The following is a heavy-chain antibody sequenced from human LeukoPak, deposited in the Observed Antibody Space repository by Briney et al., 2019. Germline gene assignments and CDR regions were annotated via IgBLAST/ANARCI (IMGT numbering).Heavy chain of an antibody. Sequence: PGGSLRLSCVASGFAFSDSRMHWVRQAPGKGLEWVPRITRDGSSTAYADSVKGRFTVSRDNARTTLYLQMNSLRVEDTAVYFCAKSRRDFWGQGTLVTVSS. CDR2: ITRDGSST. V-gene: IGHV3-74*01. J-gene: IGHJ4*02. CDR1: GFAFSDSR. CDR3: AKSRRDF.